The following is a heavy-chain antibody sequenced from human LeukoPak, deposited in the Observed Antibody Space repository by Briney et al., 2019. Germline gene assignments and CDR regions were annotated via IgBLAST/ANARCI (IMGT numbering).Heavy chain of an antibody. D-gene: IGHD2-15*01. J-gene: IGHJ6*03. Sequence: PSETLSLTCAVYGGSFSGYYWSWIRQPPGKGLEWIGEINHSGSTNYNPSLKSRVTISVDTSKNQFSLKLSSVTAADTAVYYCARGEIVVVVAATRYYYYYMDVWGKGTTVTVSS. CDR2: INHSGST. CDR1: GGSFSGYY. CDR3: ARGEIVVVVAATRYYYYYMDV. V-gene: IGHV4-34*01.